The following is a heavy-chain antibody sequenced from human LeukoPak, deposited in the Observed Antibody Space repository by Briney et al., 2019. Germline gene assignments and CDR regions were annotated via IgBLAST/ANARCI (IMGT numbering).Heavy chain of an antibody. J-gene: IGHJ4*02. CDR3: ARDMSSSGIDY. CDR1: GFTFSSYS. V-gene: IGHV3-48*04. D-gene: IGHD6-13*01. CDR2: ISSSSSTI. Sequence: GGALRLSCAASGFTFSSYSMKWVRQAPGKGLEWVSYISSSSSTIYYADSVKGRFTISRDNAKNSLYLQMNSLRAEDTAVYYCARDMSSSGIDYWGQGTLVTVSS.